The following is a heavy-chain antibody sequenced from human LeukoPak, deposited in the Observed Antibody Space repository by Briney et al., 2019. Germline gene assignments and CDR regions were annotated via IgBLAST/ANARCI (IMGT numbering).Heavy chain of an antibody. V-gene: IGHV3-9*01. CDR1: GFTFDDYA. Sequence: GRSLRLSCAASGFTFDDYAMHWVRQAPGKGLEWVSGISWNSGSIGYADSVKGRFTISRDNAKNSLYLQMNSLRAEDTALYYCAKERGGAFDYWGQGTLVTVSS. CDR2: ISWNSGSI. J-gene: IGHJ4*02. D-gene: IGHD3-16*01. CDR3: AKERGGAFDY.